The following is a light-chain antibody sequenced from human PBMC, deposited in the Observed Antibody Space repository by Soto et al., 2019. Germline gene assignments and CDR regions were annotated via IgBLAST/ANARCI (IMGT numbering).Light chain of an antibody. CDR3: QQYNNWPPIT. CDR2: SAS. CDR1: QSVDIN. V-gene: IGKV3-15*01. Sequence: EIVLTQSPGTLSLSPGERVTLSCRASQSVDINLAWYQQKPGQAPRLLIYSASTRATGIPARFSGSGSGTEFTLTISSLQSEDFAVYYCQQYNNWPPITFGQGTRLEIK. J-gene: IGKJ5*01.